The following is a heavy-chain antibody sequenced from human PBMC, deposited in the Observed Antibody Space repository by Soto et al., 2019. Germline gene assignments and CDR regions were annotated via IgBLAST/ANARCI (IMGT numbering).Heavy chain of an antibody. CDR2: ISGSGGST. V-gene: IGHV3-23*01. D-gene: IGHD3-10*01. J-gene: IGHJ6*03. Sequence: GGSLRLSCAASGFTFSSYAMSWVRQAPGKGLEWVSAISGSGGSTYYADSVKGRFTISRDNSKNTLYLQMNSLRAEDTAVYYCAKTGGEWVRGVYYMDVWGKGTTVTVSS. CDR3: AKTGGEWVRGVYYMDV. CDR1: GFTFSSYA.